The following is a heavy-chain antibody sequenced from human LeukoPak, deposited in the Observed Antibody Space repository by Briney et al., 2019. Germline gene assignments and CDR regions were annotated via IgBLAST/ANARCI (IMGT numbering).Heavy chain of an antibody. CDR1: GYTLTELS. J-gene: IGHJ4*02. CDR3: ATGSIATGTTGYDY. Sequence: ASVKVSCKVSGYTLTELSMHWVRQAPGEGLEWMGGFDPEDGETIYAQKFQGRVTMTEDTSTDTAYMELSSLRSEDTAVYYCATGSIATGTTGYDYWGQGTLVTVSS. D-gene: IGHD1-7*01. CDR2: FDPEDGET. V-gene: IGHV1-24*01.